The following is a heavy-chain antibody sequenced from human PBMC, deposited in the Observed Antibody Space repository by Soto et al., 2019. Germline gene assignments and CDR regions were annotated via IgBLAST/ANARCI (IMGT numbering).Heavy chain of an antibody. D-gene: IGHD3-3*01. CDR3: ARGTSYDFWSGYYNWFDT. CDR1: GYTFTSYG. Sequence: GASVKVSCKASGYTFTSYGISWVRQAPGQGLEWMGWISAYNGNTNYAQKLQGRVTMTTDTSTSTAYMELRSLRSDDTAVYYCARGTSYDFWSGYYNWFDTWGQGTLVTVSS. CDR2: ISAYNGNT. J-gene: IGHJ5*02. V-gene: IGHV1-18*01.